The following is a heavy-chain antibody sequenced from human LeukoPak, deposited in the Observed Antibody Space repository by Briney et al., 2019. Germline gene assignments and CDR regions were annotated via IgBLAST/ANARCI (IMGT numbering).Heavy chain of an antibody. J-gene: IGHJ6*03. D-gene: IGHD2-15*01. Sequence: PGGSLRLSCAASGFTFSSYWMSWVRQAPGKGLEWVANIKQDGSEKYYVDSVKGRFTISRDNAKNSLYLQMNSLRAEDTAVYYCARGGYCSGGSCRNYYMDVWGKGTTVTVSS. CDR3: ARGGYCSGGSCRNYYMDV. CDR2: IKQDGSEK. CDR1: GFTFSSYW. V-gene: IGHV3-7*01.